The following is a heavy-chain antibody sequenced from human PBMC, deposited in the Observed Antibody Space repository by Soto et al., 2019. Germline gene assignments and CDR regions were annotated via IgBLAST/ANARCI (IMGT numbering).Heavy chain of an antibody. CDR1: GYTFTGYY. CDR3: ARGQNCSSTSCYFDAFDI. D-gene: IGHD2-2*01. CDR2: INPNSGGT. Sequence: VSVKVSCKASGYTFTGYYMHWVRQANEQGLEWMGWINPNSGGTNYAQKFQGWVTMTRDTSISTAYMELSRLRSDDTAVYYCARGQNCSSTSCYFDAFDIWGQGTMVTVSS. V-gene: IGHV1-2*04. J-gene: IGHJ3*02.